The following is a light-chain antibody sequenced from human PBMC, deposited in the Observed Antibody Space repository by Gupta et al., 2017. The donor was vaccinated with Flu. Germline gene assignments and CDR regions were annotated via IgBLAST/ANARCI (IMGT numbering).Light chain of an antibody. CDR3: QQFGGFPYT. CDR2: GAS. J-gene: IGKJ2*01. CDR1: QSANSNY. Sequence: ERATLSCRASQSANSNYLAWYQQKPGQAPRLLIFGASSRATGVPDRFSGSGSGTDFTLTISRLEPEDFAVYYCQQFGGFPYTFGQGTKLEIK. V-gene: IGKV3-20*01.